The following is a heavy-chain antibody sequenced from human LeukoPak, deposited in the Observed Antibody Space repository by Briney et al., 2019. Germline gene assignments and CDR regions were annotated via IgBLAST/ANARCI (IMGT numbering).Heavy chain of an antibody. V-gene: IGHV4-34*01. J-gene: IGHJ4*02. Sequence: PSETLSLTCAVYDESFSGYYWSWIRQPPGKGLEWIGEINHSGSTNYNPSLKSRVTISVDTSKNQFSLKLSSVTAADTAVYYCARREDYYDSSGYLGWGQGTLVTVSS. CDR2: INHSGST. CDR1: DESFSGYY. D-gene: IGHD3-22*01. CDR3: ARREDYYDSSGYLG.